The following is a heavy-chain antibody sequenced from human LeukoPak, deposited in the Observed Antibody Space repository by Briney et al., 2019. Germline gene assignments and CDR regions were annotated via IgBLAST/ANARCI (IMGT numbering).Heavy chain of an antibody. CDR3: AREMTYDSDSSGFV. J-gene: IGHJ4*02. CDR2: ITSSPTYI. D-gene: IGHD3-22*01. CDR1: GFTFDDYA. V-gene: IGHV3-21*01. Sequence: PGRSLRLSCAASGFTFDDYAMHWVRQAPGKGLEWVSSITSSPTYIYYADSVKGRFTISRDNAKNSVYLQMNSLRVEDTAVYYCAREMTYDSDSSGFVWGQGTLVTVSS.